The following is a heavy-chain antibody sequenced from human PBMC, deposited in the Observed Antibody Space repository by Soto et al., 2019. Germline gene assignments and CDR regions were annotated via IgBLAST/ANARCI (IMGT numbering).Heavy chain of an antibody. CDR3: ARATGSPYYYDSSGYLFHAFDI. D-gene: IGHD3-22*01. Sequence: GLEWIGYIYYSGSTYYNPSLKSRVTISVDTSKNQFSLKLSSVTAADTAVYYCARATGSPYYYDSSGYLFHAFDIWGQGTMVT. V-gene: IGHV4-31*02. J-gene: IGHJ3*02. CDR2: IYYSGST.